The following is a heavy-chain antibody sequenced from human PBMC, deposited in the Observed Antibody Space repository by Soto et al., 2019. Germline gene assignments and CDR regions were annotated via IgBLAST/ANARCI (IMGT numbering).Heavy chain of an antibody. CDR3: ARDRMYDSSGYYYPHCDY. Sequence: SETLSLTCTVSGGSISSSSYYWGWIRQPPGKGLEWIGSIYYSGSTYYNPSLKSRVTISVDTSKNQFSLKLSSVTAADTAVYYCARDRMYDSSGYYYPHCDYWGQGTLVTAPQ. D-gene: IGHD3-22*01. CDR2: IYYSGST. J-gene: IGHJ4*02. V-gene: IGHV4-39*02. CDR1: GGSISSSSYY.